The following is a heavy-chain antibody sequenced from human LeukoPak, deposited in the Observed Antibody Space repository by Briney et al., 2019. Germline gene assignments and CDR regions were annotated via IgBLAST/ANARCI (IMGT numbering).Heavy chain of an antibody. CDR2: ISGSGGST. CDR3: AKVGARVYCGGDCYSDY. V-gene: IGHV3-23*01. Sequence: GGCLRLSCAASGFTFSSYAMSWVRQAPGKGLEWVSAISGSGGSTYYADSVKGRFTISRDNSKNTLYLQMNSLRAEDTAVYYCAKVGARVYCGGDCYSDYWGQGTLVTVSS. CDR1: GFTFSSYA. D-gene: IGHD2-21*02. J-gene: IGHJ4*02.